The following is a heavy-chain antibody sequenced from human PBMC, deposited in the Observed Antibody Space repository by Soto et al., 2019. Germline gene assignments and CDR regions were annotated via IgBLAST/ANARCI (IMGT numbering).Heavy chain of an antibody. CDR2: ITPTFGTA. Sequence: ASVKVSCKASGYTFAGYYMHWVRQAPGQGLEWMGWITPTFGTAKYAQKFQGWVTITRDKSTSTAYMELSSLRSADTAVYYCASTKEINCTGRAAPGYYVRAVGAKGPTAT. V-gene: IGHV1-2*04. D-gene: IGHD1-1*01. CDR1: GYTFAGYY. J-gene: IGHJ6*04. CDR3: ASTKEINCTGRAAPGYYVRAV.